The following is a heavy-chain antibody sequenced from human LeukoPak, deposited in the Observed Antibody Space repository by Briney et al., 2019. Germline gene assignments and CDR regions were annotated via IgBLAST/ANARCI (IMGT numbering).Heavy chain of an antibody. D-gene: IGHD3-3*01. CDR3: ARDYDFWSGYYSPTRGYFGY. CDR1: GFTFSGSG. V-gene: IGHV3-30*02. Sequence: GGSLRLSCAASGFTFSGSGMHWVRQAPGKGLEGVTFIRYDGSNKYYTDSMKGRFTISRDNSKNTLYLQMDSLRAEDTAVYYCARDYDFWSGYYSPTRGYFGYWGQGTLVTVSS. CDR2: IRYDGSNK. J-gene: IGHJ4*02.